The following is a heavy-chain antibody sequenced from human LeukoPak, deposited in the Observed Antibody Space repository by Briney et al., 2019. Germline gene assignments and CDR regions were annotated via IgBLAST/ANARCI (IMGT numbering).Heavy chain of an antibody. CDR2: ISISSNYI. V-gene: IGHV3-21*01. J-gene: IGHJ4*02. CDR3: ARDKRVDYGDYELTPDY. Sequence: PGGSLRLSCAASGFTFSRYSMNWVRQAPGKGLEWVSSISISSNYIYYADSVKGRFTISRDNAKNSLYLQMNSLRAEDTAVYYCARDKRVDYGDYELTPDYWGQGTLVTVSS. CDR1: GFTFSRYS. D-gene: IGHD4-17*01.